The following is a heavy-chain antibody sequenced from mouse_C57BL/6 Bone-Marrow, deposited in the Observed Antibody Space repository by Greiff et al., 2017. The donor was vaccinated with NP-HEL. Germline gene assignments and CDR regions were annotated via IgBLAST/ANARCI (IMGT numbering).Heavy chain of an antibody. D-gene: IGHD2-4*01. CDR3: ARMVIYYDYDEEAWFAY. CDR1: GFSLSTFGMG. Sequence: QVTLKVSGPGILQPSQTLSLTCSFSGFSLSTFGMGVGWIRQPSGKGLEWLAHIWWDDDKYYNPALKSRLTISKDTSKNQVFLKIANVDTADTATYYCARMVIYYDYDEEAWFAYWGQGTLVTVSA. CDR2: IWWDDDK. V-gene: IGHV8-8*01. J-gene: IGHJ3*01.